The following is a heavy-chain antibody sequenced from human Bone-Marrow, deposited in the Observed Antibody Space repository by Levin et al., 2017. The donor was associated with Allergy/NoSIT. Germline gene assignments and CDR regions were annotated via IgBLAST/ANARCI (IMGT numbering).Heavy chain of an antibody. CDR2: ITPMSKKT. CDR3: ARGIWLSRLPLYFYYMDV. CDR1: GDTFSVYS. J-gene: IGHJ6*03. Sequence: GGSLRLSCKASGDTFSVYSVAWVRQAPGHGLEWMGGITPMSKKTDYTQKLQGRATITADESTSTAYLELSSLRSEDTAIYYCARGIWLSRLPLYFYYMDVWGTGTTVIVSS. V-gene: IGHV1-69*01. D-gene: IGHD5-24*01.